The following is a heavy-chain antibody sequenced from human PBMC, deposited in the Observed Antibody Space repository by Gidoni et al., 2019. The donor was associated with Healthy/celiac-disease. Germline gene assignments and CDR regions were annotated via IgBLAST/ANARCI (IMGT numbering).Heavy chain of an antibody. CDR2: ISSSGSTI. CDR1: GFTFSSYE. V-gene: IGHV3-48*03. Sequence: EVQLVESGGGLVQPGGSLRLSCAASGFTFSSYEMTWVRQAPGKGLEWVSYISSSGSTIYYADSVKGRFTISRDNAKNSLYLQMNSLRAEDTAVYYCARQYSSSSAYFDYWGQGTLVTVSS. CDR3: ARQYSSSSAYFDY. J-gene: IGHJ4*02. D-gene: IGHD6-6*01.